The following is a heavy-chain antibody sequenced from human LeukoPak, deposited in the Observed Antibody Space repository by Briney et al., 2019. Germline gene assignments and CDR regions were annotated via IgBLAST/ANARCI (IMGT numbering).Heavy chain of an antibody. CDR1: GFTFSTYA. J-gene: IGHJ4*02. CDR2: ISGSGCST. Sequence: GGSLRLSCAASGFTFSTYAMIGVRQTPGKGLEWVSAISGSGCSTYYADSVKRRFTISRDNSKNTLYLQINSLRAEDTATYYCAKDLRHFGDIVVVTADFDYWGQGTLVTVSS. D-gene: IGHD2-21*02. V-gene: IGHV3-23*01. CDR3: AKDLRHFGDIVVVTADFDY.